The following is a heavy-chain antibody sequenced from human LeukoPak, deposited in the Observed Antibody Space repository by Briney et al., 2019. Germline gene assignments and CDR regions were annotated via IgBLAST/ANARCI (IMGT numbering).Heavy chain of an antibody. CDR2: IYHSGST. Sequence: SETLSLTCTVSGGSISTYYWSWIRQPPGKGLEWIGYIYHSGSTKYNPSLKSRVTISVDTSKNQFSLKLSSVTAADTAVYYCARSMVRGVELDYWGQGTLVTVSS. CDR3: ARSMVRGVELDY. D-gene: IGHD3-10*01. V-gene: IGHV4-59*01. J-gene: IGHJ4*02. CDR1: GGSISTYY.